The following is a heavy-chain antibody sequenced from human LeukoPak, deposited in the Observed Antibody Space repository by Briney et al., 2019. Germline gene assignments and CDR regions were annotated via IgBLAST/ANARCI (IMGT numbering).Heavy chain of an antibody. J-gene: IGHJ4*02. Sequence: GGSLRLSCAASGFTFDNYAMHWVRQAPGKGLEWVSLISGGGGSASYADSVKGRFTISRDNSKGSLYLQMNSLRTEDTALYYCAKVLGSSSWYSLGYWGQGTLVTVSS. D-gene: IGHD6-13*01. CDR2: ISGGGGSA. V-gene: IGHV3-43*02. CDR3: AKVLGSSSWYSLGY. CDR1: GFTFDNYA.